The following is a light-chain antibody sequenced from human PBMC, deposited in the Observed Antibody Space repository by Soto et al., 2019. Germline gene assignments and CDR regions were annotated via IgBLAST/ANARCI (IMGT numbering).Light chain of an antibody. J-gene: IGKJ1*01. CDR3: QQYSGSPWT. V-gene: IGKV3-20*01. CDR1: QTIGSY. CDR2: GAS. Sequence: EVVLTQSPGTLSLSPGERATLSCRASQTIGSYLAWYQQQPGQAPRLLIYGASSRATGIPDRFSGSGSGTDFTLTISRLEPEDFAVYYCQQYSGSPWTFGQGTKVEIK.